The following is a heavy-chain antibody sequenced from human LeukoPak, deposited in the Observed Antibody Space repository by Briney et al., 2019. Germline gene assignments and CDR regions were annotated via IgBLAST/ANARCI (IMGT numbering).Heavy chain of an antibody. CDR3: TSWGDTTAEYFQR. CDR1: EFTFSNYA. CDR2: INPDGRDT. D-gene: IGHD2-21*02. Sequence: GGSLRLSCAASEFTFSNYAMSWVRQAPGKGLEWVAHINPDGRDTYYVDSVKGRFTISRDNAQNSMYLQMNSLRVEDTAVYYCTSWGDTTAEYFQRWGQGTLVTVSS. V-gene: IGHV3-7*01. J-gene: IGHJ1*01.